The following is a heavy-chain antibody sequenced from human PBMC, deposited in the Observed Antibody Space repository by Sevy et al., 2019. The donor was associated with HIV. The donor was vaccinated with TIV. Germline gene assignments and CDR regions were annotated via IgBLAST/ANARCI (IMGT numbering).Heavy chain of an antibody. J-gene: IGHJ4*02. D-gene: IGHD3-10*01. Sequence: GGSLRLPCAASGFTFSSYWMSWVRQAPGKGLEWLATINLDGSETFYVDSVKGRFTISRHNPRKSVYLQMTSLSAEDTAVYYCARLFYGSADYWGQGTLVTVSS. CDR3: ARLFYGSADY. V-gene: IGHV3-7*01. CDR1: GFTFSSYW. CDR2: INLDGSET.